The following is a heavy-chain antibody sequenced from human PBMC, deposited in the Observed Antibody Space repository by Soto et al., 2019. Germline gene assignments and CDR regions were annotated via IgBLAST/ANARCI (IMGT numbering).Heavy chain of an antibody. J-gene: IGHJ4*02. D-gene: IGHD3-9*01. V-gene: IGHV3-30-3*01. CDR1: GFTFKNYA. Sequence: GGSLRLSCAASGFTFKNYAMHWVRQAPGKGLEWVAVISYDGSIEFYADSVKGRFTISRDDFKNTMFLQMGSLRVEDTAVYYCARGLPDFDWRRPFGYWGEGTMVTVYS. CDR3: ARGLPDFDWRRPFGY. CDR2: ISYDGSIE.